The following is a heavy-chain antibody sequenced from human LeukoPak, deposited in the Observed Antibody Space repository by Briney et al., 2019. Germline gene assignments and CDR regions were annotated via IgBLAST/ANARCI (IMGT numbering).Heavy chain of an antibody. CDR3: ARRGSGTYNFDS. J-gene: IGHJ4*02. V-gene: IGHV3-33*03. Sequence: GRSLRLSCAASGFTFSTYGMHWVRQAPGRGLEWVAIIWSDASEKYYGDSVKGRFTISRDNSNNTVCLQMNSLRAEDTAVYYCARRGSGTYNFDSWGQGTLVTVSS. CDR2: IWSDASEK. CDR1: GFTFSTYG. D-gene: IGHD1-26*01.